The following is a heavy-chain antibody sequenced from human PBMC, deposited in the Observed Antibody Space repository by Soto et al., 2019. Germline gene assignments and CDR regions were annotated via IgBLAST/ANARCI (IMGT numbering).Heavy chain of an antibody. CDR3: ARGLMGCSGGSCHDAANNFDY. V-gene: IGHV4-34*01. D-gene: IGHD2-15*01. CDR1: GGSFSGYY. CDR2: INHSGST. J-gene: IGHJ4*02. Sequence: SETLSLTCAVYGGSFSGYYWSWIRQPPGKGLEWIGEINHSGSTNYNPSLKSRVTISVDTSKNQFSLKLSSVTAADTAVYYCARGLMGCSGGSCHDAANNFDYWGQGTLVTVSS.